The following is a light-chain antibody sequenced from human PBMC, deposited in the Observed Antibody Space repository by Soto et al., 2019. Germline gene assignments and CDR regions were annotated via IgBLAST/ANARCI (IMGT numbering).Light chain of an antibody. Sequence: EIVMTQSPATLSVSPGERATLSCRASQSVGSSLAWYQQKPGQAPRLLIYGASTGATGIPARFSGSGSGTEFTLTISSLQSEDFAVYYCQHYKKWPIGFGQGTRLE. J-gene: IGKJ5*01. CDR3: QHYKKWPIG. CDR2: GAS. CDR1: QSVGSS. V-gene: IGKV3-15*01.